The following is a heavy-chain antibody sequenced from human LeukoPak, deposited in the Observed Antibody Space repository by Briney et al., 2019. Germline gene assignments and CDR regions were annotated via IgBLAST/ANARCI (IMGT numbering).Heavy chain of an antibody. Sequence: SETLSLTCTVSGGSISSYYGSWIRQPPGKGLEWIGYIYYSGSTNYNPSLKSRVTISVDTSKNQFSLKLSSVTAADTAVYYCARFRDYGGNSGLNYWGQGTLVTVSS. CDR3: ARFRDYGGNSGLNY. V-gene: IGHV4-59*01. D-gene: IGHD4-23*01. CDR1: GGSISSYY. CDR2: IYYSGST. J-gene: IGHJ4*02.